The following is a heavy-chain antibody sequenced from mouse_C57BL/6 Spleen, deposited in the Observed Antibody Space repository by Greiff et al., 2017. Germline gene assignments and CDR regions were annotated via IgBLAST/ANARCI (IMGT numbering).Heavy chain of an antibody. CDR3: ARSPAVVAGFDY. Sequence: QVQLQQPGAELVRPGSSVKLSCKASGYTFTSYWMDWVKQRPGPGLEWIGNIYPSDSETHYNQKFKDKATLTVDKSSSTAYMQLSSLTSEDSAVYYCARSPAVVAGFDYWGQGTTLTVSS. CDR1: GYTFTSYW. CDR2: IYPSDSET. V-gene: IGHV1-61*01. J-gene: IGHJ2*01. D-gene: IGHD1-1*01.